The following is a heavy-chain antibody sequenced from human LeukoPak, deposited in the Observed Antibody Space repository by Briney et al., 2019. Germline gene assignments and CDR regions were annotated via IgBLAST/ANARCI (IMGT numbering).Heavy chain of an antibody. CDR3: VRDLDWGAFDV. J-gene: IGHJ3*01. CDR1: GFHFSTHG. V-gene: IGHV3-23*01. D-gene: IGHD3/OR15-3a*01. CDR2: ISPSGDIT. Sequence: GGSLRLSCAASGFHFSTHGMNWVRQAPGKGLEWVSGISPSGDITYYADSVMGRFTISIDNRKSTVSLQMNSLRAEDTALYYCVRDLDWGAFDVWGQGTMVTVSS.